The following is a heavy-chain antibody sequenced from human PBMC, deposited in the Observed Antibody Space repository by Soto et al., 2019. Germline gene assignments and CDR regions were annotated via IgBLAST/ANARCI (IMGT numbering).Heavy chain of an antibody. CDR1: GASISSGGYY. CDR3: ARGNDYGGYLDS. Sequence: QVQLQESGPGLVMPSQTLSLTCSVSGASISSGGYYWTWIRQIPGKDLEWIGYIYYRDSTYFNPSLRGRLAMSIDASRSQFSLRLTPVPVADTAVYYCARGNDYGGYLDSWGQGTLVTVSS. J-gene: IGHJ4*03. CDR2: IYYRDST. D-gene: IGHD1-1*01. V-gene: IGHV4-31*03.